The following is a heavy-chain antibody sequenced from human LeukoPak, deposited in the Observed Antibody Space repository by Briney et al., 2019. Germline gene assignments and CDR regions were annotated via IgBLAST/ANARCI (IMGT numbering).Heavy chain of an antibody. D-gene: IGHD3-3*01. CDR3: ARGPDRPYDFWIGFDY. CDR2: INHSGST. V-gene: IGHV4-34*01. Sequence: SETLSLTCAVYGGSFSGYYWSWIRQPPGKGLEWIGEINHSGSTNYNPSLKSRVTISVDTSKNQFSLKLSSVTAADTAVYYCARGPDRPYDFWIGFDYWGQGTLVTGSS. CDR1: GGSFSGYY. J-gene: IGHJ4*02.